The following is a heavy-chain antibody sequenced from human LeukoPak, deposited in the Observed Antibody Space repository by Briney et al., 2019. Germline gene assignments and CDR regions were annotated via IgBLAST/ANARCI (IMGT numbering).Heavy chain of an antibody. D-gene: IGHD3-3*01. CDR2: IYYSGST. CDR1: GGSISSYY. J-gene: IGHJ5*02. CDR3: ARDSRTTIFGVVSWWFDP. Sequence: SETLSLTCTVSGGSISSYYWSWIRQPPGKGLEWMGYIYYSGSTNYNPSLKSRVTISVDTSKNQFSLKLSSVTAADTAVYYCARDSRTTIFGVVSWWFDPWGQGTLVTVSS. V-gene: IGHV4-59*01.